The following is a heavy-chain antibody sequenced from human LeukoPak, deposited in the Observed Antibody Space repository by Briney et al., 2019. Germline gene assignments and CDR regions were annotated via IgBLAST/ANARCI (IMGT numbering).Heavy chain of an antibody. CDR3: AKDVGKWESLHFFDY. CDR1: GFTFSSYT. J-gene: IGHJ4*02. Sequence: GGSLRLSCAASGFTFSSYTMNWVRQAPGKGLEWVSSISSSSSYIYYADSVKGRFTISRDDSRNTLYLQMNSLRGDDTAVYYCAKDVGKWESLHFFDYWGQGTLVTVSS. V-gene: IGHV3-21*04. D-gene: IGHD1-26*01. CDR2: ISSSSSYI.